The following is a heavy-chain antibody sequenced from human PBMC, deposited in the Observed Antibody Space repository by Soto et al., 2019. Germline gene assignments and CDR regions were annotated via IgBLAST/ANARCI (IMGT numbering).Heavy chain of an antibody. CDR1: GDSFNDYY. CDR2: INPNGGVT. D-gene: IGHD5-12*01. J-gene: IGHJ6*03. Sequence: QVQLVQSGAEVRKPGASVTVSCRSSGDSFNDYYIHWVRQAPGQGFEWMGWINPNGGVTKYAQKFQGWVSMTRDTFIRTVYMELSRLRSDDTAVYYCGRESGGATATLDYYYFYMDVWGTGTTVTVSS. V-gene: IGHV1-2*04. CDR3: GRESGGATATLDYYYFYMDV.